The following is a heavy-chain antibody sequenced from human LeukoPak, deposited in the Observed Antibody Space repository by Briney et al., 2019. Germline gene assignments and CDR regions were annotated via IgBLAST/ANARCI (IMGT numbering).Heavy chain of an antibody. CDR1: GGSISSYY. V-gene: IGHV4-59*08. D-gene: IGHD6-19*01. CDR2: LYYSGST. Sequence: SXTLSLPFTVSGGSISSYYWSWIRQPPGKGLEWIGYLYYSGSTNYNPSLKSRVTISVDTSKNQFSLKLSSVTAADTAVYYCAAPKAGYSSGWYAFDIWGQGTMVTVSS. CDR3: AAPKAGYSSGWYAFDI. J-gene: IGHJ3*02.